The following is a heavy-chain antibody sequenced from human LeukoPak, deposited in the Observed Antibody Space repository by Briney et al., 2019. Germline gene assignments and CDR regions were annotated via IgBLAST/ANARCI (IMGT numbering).Heavy chain of an antibody. CDR3: ARGSSSSGDY. J-gene: IGHJ4*02. D-gene: IGHD6-6*01. CDR2: IYYSGST. Sequence: KSSETLSLTCTVSGGSISSYYWSWIRQPPGKGLEWIGYIYYSGSTNYNPSLKSRVTISVDTSKNQFSLKLSSVTAADTAVYYCARGSSSSGDYWGQGTLVTVSS. V-gene: IGHV4-59*01. CDR1: GGSISSYY.